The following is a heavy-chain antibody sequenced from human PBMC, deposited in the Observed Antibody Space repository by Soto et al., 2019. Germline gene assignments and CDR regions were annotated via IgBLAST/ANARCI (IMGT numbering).Heavy chain of an antibody. CDR2: TYYRSKWYN. CDR1: GDSVSSNSAA. CDR3: AREVQWLESSAEYFQH. D-gene: IGHD6-19*01. Sequence: SQTLSLTCAISGDSVSSNSAAWNWIRQSPSRGLEWLGRTYYRSKWYNDYAVSVKSRITINPDTSKNQFSLQLNSVTPEDTAVYYCAREVQWLESSAEYFQHWGQGTLVTVSS. J-gene: IGHJ1*01. V-gene: IGHV6-1*01.